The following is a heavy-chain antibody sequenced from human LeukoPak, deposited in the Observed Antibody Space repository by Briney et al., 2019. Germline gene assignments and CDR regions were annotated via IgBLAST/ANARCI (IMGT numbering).Heavy chain of an antibody. D-gene: IGHD1-1*01. Sequence: PGGSLRLSCVASGFTFSTCNMNWVRQAPGKGLEWVSFISSGSEIIYYADSVKGRFTVSRDNDKKSLYLQMNSPRDVDTAVYYCARNPAGIGDYLGQGTLVTVSS. CDR3: ARNPAGIGDY. CDR1: GFTFSTCN. CDR2: ISSGSEII. J-gene: IGHJ4*02. V-gene: IGHV3-48*02.